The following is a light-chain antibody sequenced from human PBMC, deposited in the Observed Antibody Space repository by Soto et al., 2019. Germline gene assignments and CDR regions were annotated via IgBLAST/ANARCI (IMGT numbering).Light chain of an antibody. J-gene: IGLJ1*01. Sequence: LAQPRSVSGSPGQSVTISCTGTSGDVGLYDYVSWYQHHPGKAPKLMIYDVTKRPSGVPDRFSGSKSGNTASLTISGLQAEDEADYYCCSYAGSYTFYVFGTGTKVTVL. V-gene: IGLV2-11*01. CDR1: SGDVGLYDY. CDR3: CSYAGSYTFYV. CDR2: DVT.